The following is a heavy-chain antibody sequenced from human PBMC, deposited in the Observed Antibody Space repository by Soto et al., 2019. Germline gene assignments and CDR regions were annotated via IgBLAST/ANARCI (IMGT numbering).Heavy chain of an antibody. CDR2: INHSGST. CDR1: GGSFSGYY. Sequence: SETLSLTCAVYGGSFSGYYWSWIRQPPGKGLEWIGEINHSGSTNYNPSLKSRVTISVDTSKNQFSLKLSSVTAADTAVYYCARLATRIAAAEVYYYGMDVWGQGTTVT. D-gene: IGHD6-13*01. CDR3: ARLATRIAAAEVYYYGMDV. J-gene: IGHJ6*02. V-gene: IGHV4-34*01.